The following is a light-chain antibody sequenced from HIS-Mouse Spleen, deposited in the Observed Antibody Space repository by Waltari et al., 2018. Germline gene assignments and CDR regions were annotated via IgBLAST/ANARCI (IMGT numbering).Light chain of an antibody. CDR1: SLRSYY. V-gene: IGLV3-19*01. CDR2: GKN. Sequence: SSELTQDPAVSVALGQTVRITCQGDSLRSYYASWYQQKPGQAPLLVIYGKNNRPSGLPDRFAGSSSGNTASMTITGARAEDEADYYCNSRDSSGNHVVFGGGTKLTVL. CDR3: NSRDSSGNHVV. J-gene: IGLJ2*01.